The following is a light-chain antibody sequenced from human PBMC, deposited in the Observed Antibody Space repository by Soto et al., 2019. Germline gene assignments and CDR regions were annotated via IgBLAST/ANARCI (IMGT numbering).Light chain of an antibody. CDR3: QQYGSSPFT. CDR2: GVS. CDR1: QTITLNY. Sequence: EIVLTQSPGTLSLSPGERATLSCRASQTITLNYLAWYQQKPGQAPRLLIYGVSTRATGIPDKFSGSGSGTDVTLTISRLEPEDFAVYYCQQYGSSPFTCGPGSKVDI. V-gene: IGKV3-20*01. J-gene: IGKJ3*01.